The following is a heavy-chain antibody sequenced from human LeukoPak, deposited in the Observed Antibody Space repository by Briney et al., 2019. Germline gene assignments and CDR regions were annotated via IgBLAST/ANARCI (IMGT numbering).Heavy chain of an antibody. D-gene: IGHD6-19*01. CDR1: GGSISSYY. V-gene: IGHV4-4*09. CDR2: IYNSENT. Sequence: SETLSLTCTVSGGSISSYYWSWIRQPPGKGLEWIGYIYNSENTKYNSSLESRVSMSIDTSKDRFFLKLSSVTAADTAVYYGARFYSGPSGWFVLWYFDLWGRGSLVTVSS. CDR3: ARFYSGPSGWFVLWYFDL. J-gene: IGHJ2*01.